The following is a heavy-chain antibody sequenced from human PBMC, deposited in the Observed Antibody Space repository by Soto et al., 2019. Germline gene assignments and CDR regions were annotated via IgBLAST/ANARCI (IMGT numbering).Heavy chain of an antibody. CDR1: GFTFSRYA. J-gene: IGHJ4*02. V-gene: IGHV3-33*07. CDR3: ARDRSKTGGRGPGY. Sequence: PGGSLRLSCVASGFTFSRYAMYWVRQAPGKGLAWVAVIWYDGSNKFYADSVKGRFTISRDNSKNSLYLQMSSLRAEDTSVYYCARDRSKTGGRGPGYWGQGTQVTVAS. D-gene: IGHD7-27*01. CDR2: IWYDGSNK.